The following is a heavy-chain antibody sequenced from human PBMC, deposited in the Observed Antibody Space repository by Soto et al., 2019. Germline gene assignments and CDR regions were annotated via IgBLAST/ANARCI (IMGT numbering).Heavy chain of an antibody. CDR2: IYYSGST. V-gene: IGHV4-30-4*01. J-gene: IGHJ4*02. D-gene: IGHD5-12*01. CDR1: GGSISSGDYY. Sequence: SETLSLTCTVSGGSISSGDYYWSWIRQPPGKGLEWIGYIYYSGSTYYNPSLKSRVTISVDTSKNQFSLKLSSVTAADTAVYYCARALGGYDHQWGYYFDYWGQGTLVTVS. CDR3: ARALGGYDHQWGYYFDY.